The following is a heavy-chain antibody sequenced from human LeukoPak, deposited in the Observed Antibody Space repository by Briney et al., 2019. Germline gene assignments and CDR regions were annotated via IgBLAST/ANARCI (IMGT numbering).Heavy chain of an antibody. CDR3: ARDQEGFDY. CDR2: IYPRDGST. CDR1: GYTFTSNY. J-gene: IGHJ4*02. Sequence: GASVKVSCTASGYTFTSNYIHWVRQAPGQGLEWMGMIYPRDGSTNYAQKFQGRVTVTRDTSTSTVHMELSGLRSEDTAVYYCARDQEGFDYWGQGTLVTVSS. V-gene: IGHV1-46*01.